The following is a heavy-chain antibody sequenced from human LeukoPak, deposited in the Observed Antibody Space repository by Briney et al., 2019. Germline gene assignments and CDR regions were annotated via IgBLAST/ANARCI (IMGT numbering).Heavy chain of an antibody. CDR2: IYTSGST. J-gene: IGHJ3*02. V-gene: IGHV4-4*07. Sequence: SETLSLTCTVSGGSISSYYWSWIRQPAGKGLEWIGRIYTSGSTNYNPSLKSRVTISVDTSKNQFSLKLSSVTAADTAVYYCARYIAATDTGVRRAFDIWGQGTMVTVSS. CDR3: ARYIAATDTGVRRAFDI. CDR1: GGSISSYY. D-gene: IGHD6-13*01.